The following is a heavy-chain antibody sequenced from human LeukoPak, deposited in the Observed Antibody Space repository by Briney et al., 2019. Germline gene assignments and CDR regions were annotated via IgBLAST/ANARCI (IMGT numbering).Heavy chain of an antibody. J-gene: IGHJ4*02. CDR1: GGSISSYY. D-gene: IGHD3-10*01. CDR3: ARVGYSSSGNYYNDRGAFDY. Sequence: SETLSLACAVSGGSISSYYWSWIRQPPGKGLEWIGYIYYSGSTNYNPSLKSRVTISVDTSKNQFSLKLSSVTAADTAVYYCARVGYSSSGNYYNDRGAFDYWGQGTLVTVSS. CDR2: IYYSGST. V-gene: IGHV4-59*01.